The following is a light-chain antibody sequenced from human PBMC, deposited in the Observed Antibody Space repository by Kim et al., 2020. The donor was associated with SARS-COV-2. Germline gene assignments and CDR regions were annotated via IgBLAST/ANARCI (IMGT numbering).Light chain of an antibody. CDR3: QQYGSSPLT. Sequence: EIVLTQSPGTLSLSPGERATLSCRASQSVSSNSLAWFQQKPGQAPRLLIYGASSRATGIPDRFSGSGSGTDFTLTISRLEPEDFAVYYCQQYGSSPLTFGGGTKLEI. CDR1: QSVSSNS. J-gene: IGKJ4*01. V-gene: IGKV3-20*01. CDR2: GAS.